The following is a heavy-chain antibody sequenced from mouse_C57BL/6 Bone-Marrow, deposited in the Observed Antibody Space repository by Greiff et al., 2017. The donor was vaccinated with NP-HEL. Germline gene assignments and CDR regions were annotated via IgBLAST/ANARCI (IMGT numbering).Heavy chain of an antibody. V-gene: IGHV1-55*01. J-gene: IGHJ2*01. CDR1: GYTFTSYW. CDR2: IYTGSGST. CDR3: ASQTAQAFDY. D-gene: IGHD3-2*02. Sequence: QVQLQQPGAELVKPGASVKMSCTASGYTFTSYWITWVKQTPGQGLEWVGYIYTGSGSTNYNEKFKSKTTLTVDTSTSTAYMQLSSLTSEDSAVYYSASQTAQAFDYWGQGTTLTVSS.